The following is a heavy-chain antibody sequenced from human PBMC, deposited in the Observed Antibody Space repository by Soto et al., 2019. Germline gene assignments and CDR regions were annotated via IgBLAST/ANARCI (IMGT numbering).Heavy chain of an antibody. Sequence: GGSLRLSCAASGFTFRSFTMNWVRQAPGKWLEWVSTISSNSAYIYYTDALRGRFTISRDNAKNSLHLQMNSLRAEDTAVYYCTRDASRDSSARGWFDPWGPGXLVTVYS. D-gene: IGHD6-13*01. J-gene: IGHJ5*02. CDR2: ISSNSAYI. CDR3: TRDASRDSSARGWFDP. V-gene: IGHV3-21*01. CDR1: GFTFRSFT.